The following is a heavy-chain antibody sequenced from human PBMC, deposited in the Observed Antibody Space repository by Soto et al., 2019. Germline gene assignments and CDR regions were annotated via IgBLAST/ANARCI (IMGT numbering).Heavy chain of an antibody. J-gene: IGHJ4*02. CDR2: ISTYNGNT. CDR1: GYTFTSYG. Sequence: ASVKVSCKASGYTFTSYGISWVRQAPGQGLEWMGWISTYNGNTNYEQRLQGRVTMTTDTSTSTVYMELRSLTSDDTAVYYCARDRDTVVAPTAVSEWGQGTLVTVSS. V-gene: IGHV1-18*01. D-gene: IGHD2-2*01. CDR3: ARDRDTVVAPTAVSE.